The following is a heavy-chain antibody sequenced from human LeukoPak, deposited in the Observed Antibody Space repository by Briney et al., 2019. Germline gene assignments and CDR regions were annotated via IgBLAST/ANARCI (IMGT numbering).Heavy chain of an antibody. J-gene: IGHJ4*02. Sequence: PSETLSLTCTVSGGSISSGDYYWSWIRQPPGKGLEWIGYIYYSGSTYYNPSLKSRVTISVDTSKNQFSLKLSSVTAADTAVYYCARGGWGSSSSVSFDYWGQGTLVTVSS. CDR2: IYYSGST. CDR3: ARGGWGSSSSVSFDY. CDR1: GGSISSGDYY. D-gene: IGHD6-6*01. V-gene: IGHV4-30-4*02.